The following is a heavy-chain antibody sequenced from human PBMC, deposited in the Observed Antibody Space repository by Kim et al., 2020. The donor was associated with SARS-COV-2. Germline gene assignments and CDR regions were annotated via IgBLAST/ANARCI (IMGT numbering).Heavy chain of an antibody. Sequence: ASVKVSCKASGYTFTSYGISWVRQAPGQGLEWMGWISAYNGNTNYAQKLQGRVTMTTDTSTSTAYMELRSLRSDDTAVYYCARVRRVVVAATPNSVSSWFDPWGQGTLVTVSS. V-gene: IGHV1-18*01. J-gene: IGHJ5*02. CDR1: GYTFTSYG. D-gene: IGHD2-15*01. CDR2: ISAYNGNT. CDR3: ARVRRVVVAATPNSVSSWFDP.